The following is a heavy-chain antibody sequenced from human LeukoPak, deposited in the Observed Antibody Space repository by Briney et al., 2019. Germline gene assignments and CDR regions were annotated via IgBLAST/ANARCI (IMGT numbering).Heavy chain of an antibody. J-gene: IGHJ4*02. CDR1: GFTFSFSDYW. CDR3: ARIYAGGYYDD. D-gene: IGHD3-3*01. CDR2: IKPDGGEK. V-gene: IGHV3-7*01. Sequence: GGSLRLSCVGSGFTFSFSDYWMTWVRQAPGKGLEWVANIKPDGGEKNYVDSVKGRFTISRDNAKNSLYLQMNSLRAEETAVYYCARIYAGGYYDDWGQGTLVTVSS.